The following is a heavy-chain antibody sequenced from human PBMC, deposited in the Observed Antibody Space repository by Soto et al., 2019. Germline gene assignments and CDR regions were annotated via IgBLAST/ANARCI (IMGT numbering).Heavy chain of an antibody. CDR3: ARGWGDIYDILTGYSRSGDWFDP. V-gene: IGHV1-8*01. J-gene: IGHJ5*02. Sequence: ASVKVSCKASGYTFTSYDINWVRQATGQGLEWMGWMNPNSGNTGYAQKFQGRVTMTRNTSISTAYMELSSLRSEDTAVYYCARGWGDIYDILTGYSRSGDWFDPSGQGTLVTVSS. CDR2: MNPNSGNT. CDR1: GYTFTSYD. D-gene: IGHD3-9*01.